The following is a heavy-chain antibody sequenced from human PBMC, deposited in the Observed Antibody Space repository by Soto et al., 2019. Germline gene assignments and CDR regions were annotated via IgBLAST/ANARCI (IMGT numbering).Heavy chain of an antibody. D-gene: IGHD1-7*01. CDR3: ARGGLNSHGYYYCGMDV. J-gene: IGHJ6*02. CDR1: GFTFSSYA. Sequence: GGSLRLSCAASGFTFSSYAMHWVRQAPGKGLDWVSAISGSGGSTYYADSVKGRFTISRDNSKNTPYLQMNSLRAEDTAVYYCARGGLNSHGYYYCGMDVWGQGTTVTVSS. CDR2: ISGSGGST. V-gene: IGHV3-23*01.